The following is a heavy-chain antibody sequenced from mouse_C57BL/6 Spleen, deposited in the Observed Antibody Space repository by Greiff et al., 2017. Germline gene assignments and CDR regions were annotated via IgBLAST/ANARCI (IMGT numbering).Heavy chain of an antibody. J-gene: IGHJ4*01. CDR2: ISYDGSN. Sequence: EVKLMESGPGLVKPSQSLSLTCSVTGYSITSGYYWNWIRQFPGNKLEWMGYISYDGSNNYNPSLKNRISITRDTSKNQFFLKLNSVTTEDTATYYCARWGMVTNYYAMDYWGQGTSVTVSS. V-gene: IGHV3-6*01. D-gene: IGHD2-3*01. CDR3: ARWGMVTNYYAMDY. CDR1: GYSITSGYY.